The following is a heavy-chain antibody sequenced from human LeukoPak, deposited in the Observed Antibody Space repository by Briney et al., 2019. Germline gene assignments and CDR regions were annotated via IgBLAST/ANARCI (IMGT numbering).Heavy chain of an antibody. V-gene: IGHV4-39*01. Sequence: PSETLSLTCTVSGGAISSSSAYWGWIRQPPGKELEWIGSIYYSKNTYYNPSLKSRVTISADTSKNQFSLRLDSVSAADTAVYYCASPRGFSYGYFDHWGQGSLVTVSS. D-gene: IGHD5-18*01. CDR3: ASPRGFSYGYFDH. J-gene: IGHJ4*02. CDR1: GGAISSSSAY. CDR2: IYYSKNT.